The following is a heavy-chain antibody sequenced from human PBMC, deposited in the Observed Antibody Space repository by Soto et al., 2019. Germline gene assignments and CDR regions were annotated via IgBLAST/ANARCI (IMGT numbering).Heavy chain of an antibody. J-gene: IGHJ6*02. CDR3: TKGPNWNYYYYGVDV. D-gene: IGHD1-20*01. CDR2: VYSSGAT. Sequence: SETLSLTCTVSGDSVSNYYWSWIRQPAGRGLEWIGRVYSSGATTYNPSLNGRVTMSVDPSRNQFSLRLSSVTAADTAIYYCTKGPNWNYYYYGVDVWGQGTAVTVSS. CDR1: GDSVSNYY. V-gene: IGHV4-4*07.